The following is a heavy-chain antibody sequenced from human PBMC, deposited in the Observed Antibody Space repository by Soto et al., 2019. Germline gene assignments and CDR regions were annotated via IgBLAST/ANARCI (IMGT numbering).Heavy chain of an antibody. CDR3: ARDPREGYSYGPFDY. CDR1: GYTFTSYY. D-gene: IGHD5-18*01. CDR2: INPSGGST. J-gene: IGHJ4*02. V-gene: IGHV1-46*01. Sequence: ASVKVSCKASGYTFTSYYMHWVRQAPGQGLEWMGIINPSGGSTSYAQKFQGRVTMTRDTSTSTVYMELSSLRSEDTAVYYCARDPREGYSYGPFDYWGQGTLVTVSS.